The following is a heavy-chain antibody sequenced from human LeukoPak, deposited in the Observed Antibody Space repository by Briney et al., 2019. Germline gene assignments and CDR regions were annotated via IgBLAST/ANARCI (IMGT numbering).Heavy chain of an antibody. V-gene: IGHV4-34*01. Sequence: PSETLSLTCAVYSGSFSGYFWSWIRQPPGKGLEWIGEINHSGSTNYNPSLKSRVTISVDTSKNQFSLKLSSVTAADTAVYYCARIPTNAVPAAHNGFDIWGQGTMLTVSS. D-gene: IGHD2-2*01. J-gene: IGHJ3*02. CDR2: INHSGST. CDR1: SGSFSGYF. CDR3: ARIPTNAVPAAHNGFDI.